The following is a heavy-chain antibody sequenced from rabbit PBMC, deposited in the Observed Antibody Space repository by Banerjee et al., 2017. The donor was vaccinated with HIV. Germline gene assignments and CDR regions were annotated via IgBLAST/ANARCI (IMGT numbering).Heavy chain of an antibody. Sequence: QSLEESGGDLVKPGASLTLTCTASGFSFSSSYYMSWVRQAPGKGLEWIGYISTGDGSTYYASWVNGRFTISRNTNQNTVTLQMTSLTAADTATYFCARDPAGSSYGDLWGPGTLVTVS. CDR2: ISTGDGST. V-gene: IGHV1S40*01. D-gene: IGHD8-1*01. CDR3: ARDPAGSSYGDL. CDR1: GFSFSSSYY. J-gene: IGHJ6*01.